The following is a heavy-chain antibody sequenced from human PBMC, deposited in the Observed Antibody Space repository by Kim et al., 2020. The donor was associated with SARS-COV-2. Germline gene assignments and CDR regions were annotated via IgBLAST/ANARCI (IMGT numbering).Heavy chain of an antibody. V-gene: IGHV4-31*03. CDR3: AREIAAAGLRYFDY. D-gene: IGHD6-13*01. CDR1: GGSISSGGYY. J-gene: IGHJ4*02. Sequence: SETLSLTCTVSGGSISSGGYYWSWIRQHPGNGLEWIGYIYYSGSTYYNPSLKSRVTISVDTSKNQFSLKLSAVTAADTAVYYCAREIAAAGLRYFDYWGQGTLLTVSS. CDR2: IYYSGST.